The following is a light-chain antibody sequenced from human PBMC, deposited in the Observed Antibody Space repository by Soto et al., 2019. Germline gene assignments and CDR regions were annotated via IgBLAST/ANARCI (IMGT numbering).Light chain of an antibody. J-gene: IGKJ2*01. CDR1: QDIRTE. CDR2: GAS. Sequence: IQMTQSPSSLSASVGDRVTITCRSSQDIRTELGWYQQRPGKAPNLLIYGASTLQTGVPSRFSGSGSGTDFFLTISSLQPEDVATYFCLQDYNYPRTFGQGTKVDIK. V-gene: IGKV1-6*01. CDR3: LQDYNYPRT.